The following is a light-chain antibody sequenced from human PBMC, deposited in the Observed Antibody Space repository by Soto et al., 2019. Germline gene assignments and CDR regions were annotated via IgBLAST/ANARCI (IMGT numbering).Light chain of an antibody. Sequence: VLTQSPDSLSLSPGERATLSCRASQYISTKLAWYQQKPGQAPRLLFSGAFNRATDTPDRFSGSGSGTDFTLIISGVEAEDFAMYYCQQYGDSPWTFGQGPGWTSN. CDR1: QYISTK. V-gene: IGKV3-20*01. J-gene: IGKJ1*01. CDR2: GAF. CDR3: QQYGDSPWT.